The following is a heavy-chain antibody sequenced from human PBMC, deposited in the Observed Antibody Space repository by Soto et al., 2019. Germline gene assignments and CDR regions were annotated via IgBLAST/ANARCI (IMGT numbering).Heavy chain of an antibody. Sequence: ASVKVSCKASGYSFSTHAIHWVRQAPGQGLEWMGWINGGNGNTKYSQKFRDRVTITRDASASTGYMELSSLRSEDTAVYYCARGKGMEENYYYYGMDVWGQGTTVTVSS. CDR1: GYSFSTHA. D-gene: IGHD1-1*01. J-gene: IGHJ6*02. V-gene: IGHV1-3*01. CDR3: ARGKGMEENYYYYGMDV. CDR2: INGGNGNT.